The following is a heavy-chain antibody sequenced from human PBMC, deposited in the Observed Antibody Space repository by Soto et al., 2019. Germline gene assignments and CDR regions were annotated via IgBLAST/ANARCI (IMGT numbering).Heavy chain of an antibody. CDR2: ISAYNGNT. CDR1: GYTFTSYV. V-gene: IGHV1-18*01. CDR3: ARFGHCSGGSCCSSRAIDI. J-gene: IGHJ3*02. Sequence: GASVKVSCKASGYTFTSYVISWVRQAPGQGLEWMGWISAYNGNTNYAQKLQGRVTMTTDTSTSTAYMELRSLRSDDTAVYYCARFGHCSGGSCCSSRAIDIWGQGTMVTVSS. D-gene: IGHD2-15*01.